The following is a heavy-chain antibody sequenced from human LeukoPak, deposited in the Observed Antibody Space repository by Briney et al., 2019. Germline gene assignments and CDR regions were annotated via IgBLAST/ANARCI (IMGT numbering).Heavy chain of an antibody. V-gene: IGHV3-23*01. CDR1: GFTFNSYE. J-gene: IGHJ4*02. Sequence: GGSLRLSCAASGFTFNSYEMNWVRQAPGKGLEWVAFISGSGLSIYYADSVKDRFTISRDNSKNTLYLQMNSLRAEDTAVYYCAKDDRLQRFLHWGQGTLVTVSS. D-gene: IGHD3-16*01. CDR3: AKDDRLQRFLH. CDR2: ISGSGLSI.